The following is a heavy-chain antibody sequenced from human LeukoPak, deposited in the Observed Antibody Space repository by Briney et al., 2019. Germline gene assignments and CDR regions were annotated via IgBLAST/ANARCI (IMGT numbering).Heavy chain of an antibody. Sequence: GASVKLSCKTSGGPFSSYTIHWVRHAPGQGLEWVGGVIPIFGTPNYAQNFQGRLTISSDEFTTTVHMELSSLRSEDTAVYFCAREGAVVTVGGDTFYYMDVWGQGTTVTVSS. V-gene: IGHV1-69*13. CDR1: GGPFSSYT. J-gene: IGHJ6*03. D-gene: IGHD2-21*02. CDR2: VIPIFGTP. CDR3: AREGAVVTVGGDTFYYMDV.